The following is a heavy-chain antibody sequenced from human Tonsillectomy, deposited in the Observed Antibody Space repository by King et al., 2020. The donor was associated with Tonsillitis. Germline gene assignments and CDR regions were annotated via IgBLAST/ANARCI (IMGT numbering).Heavy chain of an antibody. CDR2: IYPGDSDT. J-gene: IGHJ4*02. V-gene: IGHV5-51*01. D-gene: IGHD3-22*01. Sequence: QLVQSGAEVKKPGESLKISCKGAGYIFTNYWIGWVRQLPGKGLECMGIIYPGDSDTRYSPSFQGQVTISADKSISTAYLQWSSLKASDTAMYYCARPLDYYDSSVYDYWGQGTLVTVSS. CDR1: GYIFTNYW. CDR3: ARPLDYYDSSVYDY.